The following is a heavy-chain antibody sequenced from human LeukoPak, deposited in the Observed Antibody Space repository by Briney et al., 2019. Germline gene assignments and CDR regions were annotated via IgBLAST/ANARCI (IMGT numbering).Heavy chain of an antibody. CDR2: IGYDGSNK. CDR3: AKDQGIAVAENYYGMDV. J-gene: IGHJ6*02. CDR1: GFTFSSYG. D-gene: IGHD6-19*01. V-gene: IGHV3-30*02. Sequence: GGSLRLSCAASGFTFSSYGMHWVRQAPGKGLEWVAYIGYDGSNKYYADSVLGPFTISIANSKNTLYLQMNILRAEHTAVYYCAKDQGIAVAENYYGMDVWGQGTTVTVSS.